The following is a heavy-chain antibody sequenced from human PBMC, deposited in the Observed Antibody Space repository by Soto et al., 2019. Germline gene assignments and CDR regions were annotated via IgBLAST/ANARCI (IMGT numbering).Heavy chain of an antibody. V-gene: IGHV1-18*01. D-gene: IGHD2-2*01. CDR2: VSPYNGHT. J-gene: IGHJ6*02. CDR1: GYSFTSYG. Sequence: QVQLVQSAAEVKKPGASVKVSCKASGYSFTSYGISWVRRAPGQGLEWMGWVSPYNGHTQFAQRFQGRVTMTRDNSKKTAYMELRNLRSDDTAHYYCARDLTIVPATHPRLENYGMDVWGQGTTVIVSS. CDR3: ARDLTIVPATHPRLENYGMDV.